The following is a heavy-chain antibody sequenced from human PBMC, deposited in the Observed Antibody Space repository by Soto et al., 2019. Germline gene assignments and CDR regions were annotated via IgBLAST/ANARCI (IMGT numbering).Heavy chain of an antibody. CDR1: GFTFSSYA. J-gene: IGHJ6*02. CDR2: ISGSGGNT. D-gene: IGHD3-9*01. Sequence: GGSLRLSCAASGFTFSSYARSWVRQAPGKGLEWVSEISGSGGNTYYPDSVKGRFTISRDNSKNTLYLQMNSLRAEDTAVYYCAKEEAVLRYFDYGMDVWGQGTTVTVSS. CDR3: AKEEAVLRYFDYGMDV. V-gene: IGHV3-23*01.